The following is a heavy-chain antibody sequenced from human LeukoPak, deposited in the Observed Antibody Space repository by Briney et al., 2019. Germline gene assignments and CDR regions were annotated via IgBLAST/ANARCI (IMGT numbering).Heavy chain of an antibody. V-gene: IGHV1-2*06. CDR2: INPNSGGT. D-gene: IGHD3-22*01. CDR3: ARFNSGYYRYYFDY. Sequence: ASVKVSCKASGYTFTGYYMHWVRQAPGQGLEWMGRINPNSGGTNYAQKFQGRVTMTRDTSISTAYMELSRLRSDDTAVYYCARFNSGYYRYYFDYWGQGTLVTVSS. CDR1: GYTFTGYY. J-gene: IGHJ4*02.